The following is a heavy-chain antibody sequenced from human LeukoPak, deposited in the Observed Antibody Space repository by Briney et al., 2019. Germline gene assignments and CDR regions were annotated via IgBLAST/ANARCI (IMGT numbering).Heavy chain of an antibody. Sequence: GGSLRLSCSASGFTFSSYNMNWVRQAPGKGLEWVSYISLGSSTIYYADSVKGRFTISRDNAKNSLYLQMSSLRAEDTAVYYCARLRNVGGNPHPFNVWGQGTTVTVSS. CDR1: GFTFSSYN. V-gene: IGHV3-48*04. CDR2: ISLGSSTI. CDR3: ARLRNVGGNPHPFNV. J-gene: IGHJ3*01. D-gene: IGHD4-23*01.